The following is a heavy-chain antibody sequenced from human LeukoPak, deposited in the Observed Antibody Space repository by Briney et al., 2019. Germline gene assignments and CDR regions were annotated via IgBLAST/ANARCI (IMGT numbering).Heavy chain of an antibody. CDR3: ARASNYFDVLY. Sequence: PSETLSLTCTVSGASISSSSYYWGWIRQPPGKGLEWLGTIYYTGSTYYNPSLKTRVTISIDTSKNQFSLRLSSVTAADTAVYFCARASNYFDVLYWGQGTLVTVSS. D-gene: IGHD3-22*01. J-gene: IGHJ4*02. CDR1: GASISSSSYY. V-gene: IGHV4-39*01. CDR2: IYYTGST.